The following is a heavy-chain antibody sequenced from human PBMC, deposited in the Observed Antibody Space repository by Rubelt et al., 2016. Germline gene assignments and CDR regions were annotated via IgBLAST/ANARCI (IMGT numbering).Heavy chain of an antibody. J-gene: IGHJ6*02. D-gene: IGHD5-12*01. CDR2: ISAYNGNT. Sequence: WVRQAPGQGLEWMGWISAYNGNTNYAQKLQGRVTMTTDTSTSTAYMELRSLRSDDTAVYYCARVSGYDPFYYCGMDVWGQGTTVTVSS. V-gene: IGHV1-18*01. CDR3: ARVSGYDPFYYCGMDV.